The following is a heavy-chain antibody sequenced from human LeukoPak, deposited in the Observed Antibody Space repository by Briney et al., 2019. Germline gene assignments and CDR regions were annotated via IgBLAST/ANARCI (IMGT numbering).Heavy chain of an antibody. V-gene: IGHV4-4*02. Sequence: SSETLSLTCGVSGGSISTTNWWSWVRQPPGQGLEWVGEISLTGRTNYNPSLKSRVTISVDKSKNQFSLKLSSVTAADTAVYYCATVSAFFYDSGSYYTFDYWGQGTLVTVSS. CDR2: ISLTGRT. D-gene: IGHD3-10*01. CDR1: GGSISTTNW. J-gene: IGHJ4*02. CDR3: ATVSAFFYDSGSYYTFDY.